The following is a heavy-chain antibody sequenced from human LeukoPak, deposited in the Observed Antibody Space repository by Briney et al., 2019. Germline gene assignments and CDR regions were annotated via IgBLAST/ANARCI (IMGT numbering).Heavy chain of an antibody. D-gene: IGHD1-1*01. CDR2: IASDGNYR. V-gene: IGHV3-30*02. J-gene: IGHJ4*02. CDR1: GFTFTNYG. Sequence: PGGPLRLSCAASGFTFTNYGMHWVRQAPGKGLEWVAYIASDGNYRDYADPVRGRFTVSRDNSKNTLYLQMDSLRAEDTAVYYCANLPYNWNEYFDDYWGQGTLVTVSS. CDR3: ANLPYNWNEYFDDY.